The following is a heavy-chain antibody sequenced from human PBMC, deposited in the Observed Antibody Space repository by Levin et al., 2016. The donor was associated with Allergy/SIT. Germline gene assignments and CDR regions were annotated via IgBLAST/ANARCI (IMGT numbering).Heavy chain of an antibody. V-gene: IGHV1-18*04. D-gene: IGHD3-10*01. J-gene: IGHJ3*02. Sequence: ASVKVSCKASGYSFITYGINWVRQAPGQGLEWVGWINPNNGETHYALKYQGRVTMTTDTSASTAYMELRSLRSDDTAVYYCARWITLLRGVSDDAFDIWGQGTMVTVSS. CDR2: INPNNGET. CDR3: ARWITLLRGVSDDAFDI. CDR1: GYSFITYG.